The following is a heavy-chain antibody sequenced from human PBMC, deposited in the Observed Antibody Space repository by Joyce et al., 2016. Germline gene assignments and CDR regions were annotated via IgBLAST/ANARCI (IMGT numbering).Heavy chain of an antibody. J-gene: IGHJ6*02. V-gene: IGHV1-46*01. Sequence: QVQLVQSGAEVKKPGASVKVSCKASGYTFTNYYMHWVRQAPGQGVEWMGIINPSGGSTNSAQKFQGRVTMTRDTSTSTVYMELSSLRSEDTAVYYWARDTAMATGYYYYGMDVWGQGTTVTVSS. D-gene: IGHD5-18*01. CDR3: ARDTAMATGYYYYGMDV. CDR2: INPSGGST. CDR1: GYTFTNYY.